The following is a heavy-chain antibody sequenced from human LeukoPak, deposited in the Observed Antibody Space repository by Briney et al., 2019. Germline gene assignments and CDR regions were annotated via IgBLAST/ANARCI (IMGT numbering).Heavy chain of an antibody. CDR3: ARVEPYSGYDRDWIGPMDV. J-gene: IGHJ6*03. Sequence: PGRSLRLSCAASGFTFSSYGMHWVRQAPGKGLEWVAVISYDGSNKYYADSVKGRFTISRGNAKNSLYLQMNSLRAEDTALYHCARVEPYSGYDRDWIGPMDVWGKGTTVTVSS. CDR1: GFTFSSYG. D-gene: IGHD5-12*01. CDR2: ISYDGSNK. V-gene: IGHV3-30*03.